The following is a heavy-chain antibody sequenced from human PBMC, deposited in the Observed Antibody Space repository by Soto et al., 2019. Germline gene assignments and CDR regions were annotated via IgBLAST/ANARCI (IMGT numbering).Heavy chain of an antibody. J-gene: IGHJ3*01. V-gene: IGHV3-23*01. CDR2: IGSTGTTT. D-gene: IGHD3-9*01. CDR1: GFTFNIYA. Sequence: QLLGSGGGLVQPGGSLRLSCEASGFTFNIYAITWVRQAPGKGLEWVSNIGSTGTTTYYADSVKGRFAISRDNSKSTLYLQMNSLRAEETAVYYCATVARYDDFDVWGQGTMVTVSS. CDR3: ATVARYDDFDV.